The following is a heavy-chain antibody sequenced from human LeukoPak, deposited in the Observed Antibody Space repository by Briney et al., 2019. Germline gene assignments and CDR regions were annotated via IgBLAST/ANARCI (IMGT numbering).Heavy chain of an antibody. Sequence: PGGSLRLSCAASGFTFSSYGMHWVRQAPGKGLEWVAVISYDGSNKYYADSVKGRFTISRDNSKNTLYLQMNSLRAEDTAVYYCAMGTGLDAFDIWGRGTMVTVSS. V-gene: IGHV3-30*03. D-gene: IGHD3/OR15-3a*01. CDR2: ISYDGSNK. CDR1: GFTFSSYG. J-gene: IGHJ3*02. CDR3: AMGTGLDAFDI.